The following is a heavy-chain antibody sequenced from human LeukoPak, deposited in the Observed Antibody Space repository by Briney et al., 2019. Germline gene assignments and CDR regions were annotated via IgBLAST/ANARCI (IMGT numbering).Heavy chain of an antibody. CDR3: ARDLAGPPQEAFDI. CDR1: GFTFSSYG. Sequence: GGSLRLSCAASGFTFSSYGMHWVRQAPGKGLEWVAFIRYDGSNKYYADSVKGRFTISRDNSKNTLYLQMNSLRAEDTAVYYCARDLAGPPQEAFDIWGQGTMVTVSS. CDR2: IRYDGSNK. V-gene: IGHV3-30*02. J-gene: IGHJ3*02.